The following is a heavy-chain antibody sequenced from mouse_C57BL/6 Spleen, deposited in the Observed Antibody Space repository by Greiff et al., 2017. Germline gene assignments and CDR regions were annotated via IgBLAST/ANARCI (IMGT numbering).Heavy chain of an antibody. V-gene: IGHV1-64*01. Sequence: QVQLKQPGAELVKPGASVKLSCKASGYTFTSYWMHWVKQRPGQGLEWIGMIHPNSGSTNYNEKFKSKATLTVDKSSSTAYMQLSSLTSEDSAVYYCARSGGSRGYCYFDVWGTGTTVTVSS. D-gene: IGHD1-1*01. CDR2: IHPNSGST. CDR3: ARSGGSRGYCYFDV. CDR1: GYTFTSYW. J-gene: IGHJ1*03.